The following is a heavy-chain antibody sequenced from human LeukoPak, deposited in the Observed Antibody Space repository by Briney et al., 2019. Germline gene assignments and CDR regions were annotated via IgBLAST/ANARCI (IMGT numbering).Heavy chain of an antibody. CDR1: GGSITNFY. Sequence: SDTLPLTCTVSGGSITNFYWGWIRQPPATGLEWIGYILYTGITSYNPSLNSRLTMSIDTSINQFSLSLSSVTAADTATYYCVRYISSGLDLWGQGIPVTAS. D-gene: IGHD3-22*01. V-gene: IGHV4-59*07. CDR3: VRYISSGLDL. CDR2: ILYTGIT. J-gene: IGHJ4*01.